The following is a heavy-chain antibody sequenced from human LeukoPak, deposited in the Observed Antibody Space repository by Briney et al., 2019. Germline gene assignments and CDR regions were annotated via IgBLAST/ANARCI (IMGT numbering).Heavy chain of an antibody. CDR2: ISSDGTYK. V-gene: IGHV3-33*05. CDR3: AKSYNFDS. Sequence: GRSLRLSCAASGFTFSGHGMHWVRQAPGKGLEWVAVISSDGTYKKYVDSVRGRFTISRDNSKNTLYLLMDSLRAEDTGVYYCAKSYNFDSWGQGTLVTVSS. J-gene: IGHJ4*02. CDR1: GFTFSGHG. D-gene: IGHD3-10*01.